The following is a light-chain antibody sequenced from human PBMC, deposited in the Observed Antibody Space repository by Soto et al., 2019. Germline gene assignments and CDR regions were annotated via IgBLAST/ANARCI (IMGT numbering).Light chain of an antibody. CDR3: QHYVSLPIR. Sequence: EKGMTQSPATLSVKKGHTATLSCRASQSVSSYLAWYQQKPGQAPSLLIYGASTRATGIPDRFSGSGSGTDFTLTISILEPEDFAVYCCQHYVSLPIRFCQVTKVDVK. CDR1: QSVSSY. V-gene: IGKV3D-15*01. J-gene: IGKJ1*01. CDR2: GAS.